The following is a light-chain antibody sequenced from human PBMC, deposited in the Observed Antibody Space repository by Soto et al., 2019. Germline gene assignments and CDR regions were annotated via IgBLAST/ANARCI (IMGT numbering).Light chain of an antibody. CDR2: AAS. CDR1: QGISNY. CDR3: QKYNSAPRGVT. Sequence: DIQMTQSPSSLSASVGDRVTITCRASQGISNYLAWYQQKPGKVPKLLIYAASTLQSGVPARFSGSGSGTDFTLTISSLQPEDVATYYCQKYNSAPRGVTFGPATKVDIK. V-gene: IGKV1-27*01. J-gene: IGKJ3*01.